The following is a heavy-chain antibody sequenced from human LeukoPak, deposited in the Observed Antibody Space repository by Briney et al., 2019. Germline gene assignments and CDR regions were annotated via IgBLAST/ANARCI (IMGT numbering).Heavy chain of an antibody. D-gene: IGHD1-1*01. V-gene: IGHV4-59*08. Sequence: SETLSPTCTVSGGSISSYYWSWIRQPPGKGLEWIGYIYYSGSTNYNPSLKSRVTISVDTSKNQFSLKLSSVTAADTAVYYCARAGVEMATTPMYYFDYWGQGTLVTVSS. CDR1: GGSISSYY. J-gene: IGHJ4*02. CDR3: ARAGVEMATTPMYYFDY. CDR2: IYYSGST.